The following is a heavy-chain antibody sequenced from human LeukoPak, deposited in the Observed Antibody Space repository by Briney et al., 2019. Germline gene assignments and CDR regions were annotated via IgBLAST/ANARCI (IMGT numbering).Heavy chain of an antibody. Sequence: GGSLRLSCAASGFTFSSYSMNWVRQAPGKGLEWVSSISSSSSYIYYADSVKGRFTISRDNAKNSLYLQMNSLRAEDTAVYYCARAVAGTPFYYWGQGTLVTVSS. D-gene: IGHD6-19*01. J-gene: IGHJ4*02. CDR1: GFTFSSYS. CDR2: ISSSSSYI. V-gene: IGHV3-21*01. CDR3: ARAVAGTPFYY.